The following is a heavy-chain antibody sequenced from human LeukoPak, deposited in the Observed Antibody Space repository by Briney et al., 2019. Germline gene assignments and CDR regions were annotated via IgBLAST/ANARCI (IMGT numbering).Heavy chain of an antibody. Sequence: GRTLRLSCATSGFTFSSEWMHWVRHGPRKGLRWVSRINHDGSIIDYAASLKSRFTISRDNAKVTLYLQMNSLRGDDAAVYYCVRDVFLNMGGLYFYHMDVWGKGTAVTVSS. CDR2: INHDGSII. CDR3: VRDVFLNMGGLYFYHMDV. J-gene: IGHJ6*03. D-gene: IGHD1-26*01. CDR1: GFTFSSEW. V-gene: IGHV3-74*01.